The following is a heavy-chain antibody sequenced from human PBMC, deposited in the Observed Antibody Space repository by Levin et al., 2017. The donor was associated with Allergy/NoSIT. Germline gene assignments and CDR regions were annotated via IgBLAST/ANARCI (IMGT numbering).Heavy chain of an antibody. V-gene: IGHV3-30*04. D-gene: IGHD1-26*01. CDR2: ISYDGSNK. CDR3: ARDLLGRLDP. J-gene: IGHJ5*02. Sequence: GGSLRLSCAASGFTFSSYAMHWVRQAPGKGLEWVAVISYDGSNKYYADSVKGRFTISRDNSKNTLYLQMNSLRAEDTAVYYCARDLLGRLDPWGQGTLVTVSS. CDR1: GFTFSSYA.